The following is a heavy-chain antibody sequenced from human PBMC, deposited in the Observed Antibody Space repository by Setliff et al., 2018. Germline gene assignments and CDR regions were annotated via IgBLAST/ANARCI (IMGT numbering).Heavy chain of an antibody. D-gene: IGHD4-17*01. CDR3: ARDSPTVVTHIRAFDI. CDR1: GYTFTNYG. Sequence: ASVKVSCKASGYTFTNYGISWVRQAPGQGLEWMGWISASNGNTNSAQKLQGRVTMTTDTSTSTAYMELRSLRPDDTAVYYCARDSPTVVTHIRAFDIWGQGTMVTVSS. CDR2: ISASNGNT. J-gene: IGHJ3*02. V-gene: IGHV1-18*01.